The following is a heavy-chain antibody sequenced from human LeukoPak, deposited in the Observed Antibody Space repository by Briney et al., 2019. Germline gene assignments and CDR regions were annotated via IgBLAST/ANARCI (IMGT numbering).Heavy chain of an antibody. CDR3: AKDPLRYCSSTSCFSYDFWTPDYFDY. Sequence: GGSLRLSCAASGLTFDDYAMHWVRQAPGKGLEWVAGISWNSGDIGYADSVKGRFTISRDNSKNTLYLQMNSLRAEDTAVYYCAKDPLRYCSSTSCFSYDFWTPDYFDYWGQGTLVTVSS. V-gene: IGHV3-9*01. D-gene: IGHD2-2*01. J-gene: IGHJ4*02. CDR2: ISWNSGDI. CDR1: GLTFDDYA.